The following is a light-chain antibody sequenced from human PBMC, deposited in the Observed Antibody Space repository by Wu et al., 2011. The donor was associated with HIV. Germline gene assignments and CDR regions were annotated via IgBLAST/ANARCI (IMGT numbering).Light chain of an antibody. J-gene: IGKJ2*01. CDR1: QSVSGAY. Sequence: EIVLTQSPDTLSLSPGERVTLSCRASQSVSGAYLAWYQQKPGQAPRLLIYGASSRAAGIPDRFSGSGSGTEFTLTISSLQSEDFAVYYCQHRSSWPYTFGQGTKLQIK. CDR2: GAS. V-gene: IGKV3D-20*02. CDR3: QHRSSWPYT.